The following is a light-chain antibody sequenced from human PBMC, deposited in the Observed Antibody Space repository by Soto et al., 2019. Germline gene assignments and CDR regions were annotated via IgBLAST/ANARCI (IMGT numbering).Light chain of an antibody. J-gene: IGKJ1*01. CDR1: QSISSW. CDR3: QHYNSYPWT. Sequence: DIQMTQSPSTLSASVGDRVTITCRASQSISSWLAWYQQKPGKAPKLLIYKASSLESGVTSRFSGSGSGTEFTLTISSLQPDDFATYYGQHYNSYPWTFGQGTKVEIK. CDR2: KAS. V-gene: IGKV1-5*03.